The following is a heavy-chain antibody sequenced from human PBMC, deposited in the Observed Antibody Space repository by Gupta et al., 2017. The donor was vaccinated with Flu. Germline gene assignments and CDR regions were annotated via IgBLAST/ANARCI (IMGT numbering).Heavy chain of an antibody. Sequence: GFAFSDYAMSWVRQTPGKGLQWISGVDKSGGRTYYADSVRGRFTVSRDNSGNTFHLQMNSLRVEDTAIYYCAKDLYTVPGALDSWGQGTLVTVSS. J-gene: IGHJ5*01. D-gene: IGHD6-19*01. CDR2: VDKSGGRT. CDR3: AKDLYTVPGALDS. CDR1: GFAFSDYA. V-gene: IGHV3-23*01.